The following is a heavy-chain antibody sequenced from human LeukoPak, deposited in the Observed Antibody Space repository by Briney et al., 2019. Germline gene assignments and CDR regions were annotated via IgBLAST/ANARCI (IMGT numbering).Heavy chain of an antibody. Sequence: ASVKVSCKVSGYTLTELSMHWVRQAPGKGLEWMGGFDPEDGETIYAQKLQGRVTMTTDTSTSTAYMELRSLRSDDTAVYYCARVPGDSEYYYFDYWGQGTLVTVSS. CDR2: FDPEDGET. CDR1: GYTLTELS. V-gene: IGHV1-24*01. CDR3: ARVPGDSEYYYFDY. J-gene: IGHJ4*02. D-gene: IGHD4-17*01.